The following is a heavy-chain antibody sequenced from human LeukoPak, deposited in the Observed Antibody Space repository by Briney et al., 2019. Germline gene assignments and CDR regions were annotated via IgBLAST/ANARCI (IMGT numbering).Heavy chain of an antibody. D-gene: IGHD5-24*01. CDR2: ISVRGDST. Sequence: GWSLRLSCAASGFTFSSYAMSWVRQAAGKGLQWVSSISVRGDSTYYADSVKGQFTVSRDNSKNPLYLQMNSLRVEDTAVYYCAKDLGRDGYEIFDYWGQGTLVTVSS. J-gene: IGHJ4*02. CDR1: GFTFSSYA. V-gene: IGHV3-23*01. CDR3: AKDLGRDGYEIFDY.